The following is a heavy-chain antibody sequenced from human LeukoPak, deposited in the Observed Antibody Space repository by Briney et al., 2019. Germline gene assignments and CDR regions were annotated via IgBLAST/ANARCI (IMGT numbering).Heavy chain of an antibody. CDR2: IIPIFGTA. Sequence: SVKVSCKASGGTFSSYAISWVRQAPRQGLEWMGGIIPIFGTANYAQKFQGRVTITTDESTSTAYMELSSLRSEDTAVYYCASSIAAAGTRYYFDYWGQGTLVTVSS. CDR1: GGTFSSYA. V-gene: IGHV1-69*05. J-gene: IGHJ4*02. CDR3: ASSIAAAGTRYYFDY. D-gene: IGHD6-13*01.